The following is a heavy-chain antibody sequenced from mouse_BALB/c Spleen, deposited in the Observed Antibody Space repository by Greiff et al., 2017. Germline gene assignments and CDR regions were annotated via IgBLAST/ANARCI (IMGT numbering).Heavy chain of an antibody. CDR3: ARVGDGMDY. J-gene: IGHJ4*01. V-gene: IGHV5-6-3*01. CDR2: INSNGGST. Sequence: EVMLVESGGGLVQPGGSLKLSCAASGFTFSSYGMSWVRQTPDKRLELVATINSNGGSTYYPDSVKGRFTISRDNAKNTLYLQMSSLKSEDTAMYYCARVGDGMDYWGQGTSVTVSS. CDR1: GFTFSSYG.